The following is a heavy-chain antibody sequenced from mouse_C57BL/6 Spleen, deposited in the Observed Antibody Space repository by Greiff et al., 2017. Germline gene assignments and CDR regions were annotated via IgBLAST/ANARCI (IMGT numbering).Heavy chain of an antibody. Sequence: VQLQQSGPVLVKPGASVKMSCKASGYTFTDYYMNWVKQSHGKSLEWIGVINPYNGGTSYNQKFKGKATLTVDKSSSTAYMELNRLTSEDSAVYYCARGEDGSSSAWFAYWGQGTLVTVSA. J-gene: IGHJ3*01. CDR1: GYTFTDYY. D-gene: IGHD1-1*01. V-gene: IGHV1-19*01. CDR3: ARGEDGSSSAWFAY. CDR2: INPYNGGT.